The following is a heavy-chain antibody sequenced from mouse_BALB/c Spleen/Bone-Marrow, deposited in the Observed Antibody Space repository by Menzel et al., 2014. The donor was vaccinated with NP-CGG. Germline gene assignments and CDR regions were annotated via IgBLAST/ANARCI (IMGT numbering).Heavy chain of an antibody. J-gene: IGHJ2*01. CDR2: IDISGSYT. CDR1: GHTFTDHW. V-gene: IGHV1-69*01. Sequence: QVQLQQPGAELVMPGASVKMSCKASGHTFTDHWMHWVKQRPGQGLEWIGAIDISGSYTTYNQKFKGKATLTVDESSSTAYMQLSRLTSEDSAVYYCARGGANVDYRGQGTTLTVSS. CDR3: ARGGANVDY.